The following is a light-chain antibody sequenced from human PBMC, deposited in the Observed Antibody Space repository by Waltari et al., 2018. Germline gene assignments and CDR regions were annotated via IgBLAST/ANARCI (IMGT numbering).Light chain of an antibody. J-gene: IGLJ3*02. V-gene: IGLV1-44*01. CDR2: SND. CDR3: AAWDDSLNGWV. CDR1: SSNIGINP. Sequence: QSVLTQPPSASGTPGQRVTMSCSGSSSNIGINPVNWYKQLPGTAPKLLIYSNDKRPSGVPDRFSGSKSGTSAALAISGLQSEDETDYYCAAWDDSLNGWVFGGGTKLTVL.